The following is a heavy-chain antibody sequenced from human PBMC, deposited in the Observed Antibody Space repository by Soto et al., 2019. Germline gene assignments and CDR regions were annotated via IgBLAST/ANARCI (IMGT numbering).Heavy chain of an antibody. V-gene: IGHV3-53*01. CDR1: GFTVSSNY. Sequence: PGGSLRLSCAASGFTVSSNYMSWVRQAPGKGLEWVSVIYSGGSTYYADSVKGRFTISRDNSKNTLYLQMNSLRAEATAVYYCAMKGDHGDLDYWGQGTRVTVSS. J-gene: IGHJ4*02. D-gene: IGHD4-17*01. CDR2: IYSGGST. CDR3: AMKGDHGDLDY.